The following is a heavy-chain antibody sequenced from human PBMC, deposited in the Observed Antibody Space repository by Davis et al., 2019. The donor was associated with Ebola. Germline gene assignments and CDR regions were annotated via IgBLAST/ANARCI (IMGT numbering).Heavy chain of an antibody. J-gene: IGHJ6*02. V-gene: IGHV3-30-3*01. D-gene: IGHD6-13*01. Sequence: GESLKISCAASGFTFSSYAMHWVRQAPGKGLEWVAVISYDGSNKYYADSVKGRFTISRDNSKNTLYLQMNSLRAEDTAVYYCARDRDSSSWYGAEGMDVWGQGTTITVSS. CDR3: ARDRDSSSWYGAEGMDV. CDR2: ISYDGSNK. CDR1: GFTFSSYA.